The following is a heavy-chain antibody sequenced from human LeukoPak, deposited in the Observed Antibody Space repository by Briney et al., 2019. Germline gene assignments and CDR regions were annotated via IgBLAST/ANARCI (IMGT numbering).Heavy chain of an antibody. J-gene: IGHJ4*02. CDR1: GFTFSSYA. CDR2: ISSSGGTA. CDR3: AKAGIAVPATPEY. D-gene: IGHD6-19*01. V-gene: IGHV3-23*01. Sequence: PGGSLRLSCAASGFTFSSYAMNWVRQAPGKGLEWVSVISSSGGTAYYSDSVKGRFIISRDNSKNTLYQQMNSLRAEDTAVYYCAKAGIAVPATPEYCGQGTQVTVSS.